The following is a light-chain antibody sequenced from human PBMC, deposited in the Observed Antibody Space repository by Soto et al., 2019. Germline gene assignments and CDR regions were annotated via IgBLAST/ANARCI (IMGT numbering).Light chain of an antibody. V-gene: IGKV3-15*01. CDR1: QRVSRN. CDR2: DAS. J-gene: IGKJ1*01. CDR3: QQYNNWPPWT. Sequence: IVLTQSPGTLSLSPGERATVSCRASQRVSRNLACYQQKPGQAPRLLIYDASTRATGIPDRFSGSGSETEFTLTISSLQSEDYAIYYCQQYNNWPPWTFGQGTKV.